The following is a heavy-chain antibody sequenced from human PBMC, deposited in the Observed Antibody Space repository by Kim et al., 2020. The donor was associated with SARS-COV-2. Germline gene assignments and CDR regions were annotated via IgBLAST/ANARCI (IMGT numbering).Heavy chain of an antibody. D-gene: IGHD3-10*01. V-gene: IGHV4-61*05. CDR3: ARVLTPGQAGYFDY. Sequence: PTHRGPVTVSEDKSKNQSSLKLSSVTAADTAVYYCARVLTPGQAGYFDYWGQGTLVTVSS. J-gene: IGHJ4*02.